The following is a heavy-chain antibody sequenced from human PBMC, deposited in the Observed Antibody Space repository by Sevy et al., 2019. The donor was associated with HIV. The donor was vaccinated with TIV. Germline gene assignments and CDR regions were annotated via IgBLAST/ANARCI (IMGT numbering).Heavy chain of an antibody. J-gene: IGHJ4*02. CDR3: AKTIVATTGGYFDY. Sequence: GGSLRLSCAASGFTFSSFAMSWVRQAPGKGLEWVSAISGSGGSTYYADSVKGRFTISRDNSKNTLYLQMNSLRAEDTAVYYCAKTIVATTGGYFDYWGQGTLVTVSS. CDR2: ISGSGGST. V-gene: IGHV3-23*01. D-gene: IGHD5-12*01. CDR1: GFTFSSFA.